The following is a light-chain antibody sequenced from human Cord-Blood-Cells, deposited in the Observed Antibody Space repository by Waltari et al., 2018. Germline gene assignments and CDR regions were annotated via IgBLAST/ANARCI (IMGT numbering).Light chain of an antibody. CDR2: EGS. Sequence: SPLPPPPPVSGSPEQSIPVPSPGTSGNCGGYTLVSWYHQHPGKAPKLMIYEGSKRPSGVSNRFSGSKSGNTASLTISGLQAEDEADYYCCSYAGSSTWVFGGGTKLTVL. V-gene: IGLV2-23*01. J-gene: IGLJ3*02. CDR1: SGNCGGYTL. CDR3: CSYAGSSTWV.